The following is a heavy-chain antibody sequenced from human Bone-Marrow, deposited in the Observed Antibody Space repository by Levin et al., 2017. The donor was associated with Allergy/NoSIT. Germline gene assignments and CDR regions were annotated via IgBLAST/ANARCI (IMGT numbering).Heavy chain of an antibody. CDR1: GFSLSTSGMR. Sequence: TLSLTCTFSGFSLSTSGMRVSWIRQPPGKALEWLARIDWDDDKFYSTSLKTRLTISKDTSKNQVVLTMTNMDPVDTATYYCARISPSGSSTDYYFDYWGQGTLVTVSS. J-gene: IGHJ4*02. V-gene: IGHV2-70*04. CDR3: ARISPSGSSTDYYFDY. CDR2: IDWDDDK. D-gene: IGHD1-26*01.